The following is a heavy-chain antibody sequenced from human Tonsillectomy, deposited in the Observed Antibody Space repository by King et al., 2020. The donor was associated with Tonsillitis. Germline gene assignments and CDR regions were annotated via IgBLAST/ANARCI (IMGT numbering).Heavy chain of an antibody. CDR3: ARRYATDHYYFDY. CDR1: GYSFTTYW. Sequence: QLVQSGAEVKKPGASLKISCKGSGYSFTTYWIGWVRQMPGKGLEWMGIIYVGDSDTTYSPSFQGQVTISADKSISTAYLQWSSLKASDTAMYYCARRYATDHYYFDYWGQGTLVTVSS. CDR2: IYVGDSDT. V-gene: IGHV5-51*01. J-gene: IGHJ4*02. D-gene: IGHD2-2*01.